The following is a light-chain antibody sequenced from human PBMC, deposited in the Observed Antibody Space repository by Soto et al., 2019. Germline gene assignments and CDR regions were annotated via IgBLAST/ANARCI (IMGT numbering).Light chain of an antibody. V-gene: IGKV3-20*01. CDR1: QSISNNY. CDR3: QQYVSPPFT. CDR2: GAS. J-gene: IGKJ3*01. Sequence: EIVLTQSPGTLSLSPGERASLSCRASQSISNNYLAWFQQKPGRAPRVLIYGASSRATGIPDRFSGSGSGTDFTLIISRLEPEDFAVYYCQQYVSPPFTFGPGTKVDIK.